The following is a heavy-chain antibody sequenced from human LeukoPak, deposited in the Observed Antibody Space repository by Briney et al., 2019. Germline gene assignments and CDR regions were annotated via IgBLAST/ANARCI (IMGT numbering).Heavy chain of an antibody. CDR2: IIPILGIA. CDR3: GRTIVVPVAENYYFYGMDV. CDR1: GGTFSSYA. J-gene: IGHJ6*02. V-gene: IGHV1-69*04. Sequence: SVKVSCKASGGTFSSYAISWVRQAPGQGLEWMGRIIPILGIANYAQKFQDRVTITADKSTSTAYMEPSSLRSEDTAVYYCGRTIVVPVAENYYFYGMDVWGQGTTVT. D-gene: IGHD2-2*01.